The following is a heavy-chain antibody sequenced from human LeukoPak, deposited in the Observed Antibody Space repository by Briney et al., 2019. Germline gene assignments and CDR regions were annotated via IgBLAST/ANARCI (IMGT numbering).Heavy chain of an antibody. Sequence: AGGSLRLSCAASGFNFSSYWMTWARQAPGKGLEWVANIKQGGSENSYVDSVKGRFTISRDNAKNSLYLQINSLRAEDTAVYYCARIHGDYYFDYWGQGTLVTVSS. CDR2: IKQGGSEN. J-gene: IGHJ4*02. CDR1: GFNFSSYW. CDR3: ARIHGDYYFDY. D-gene: IGHD5-18*01. V-gene: IGHV3-7*01.